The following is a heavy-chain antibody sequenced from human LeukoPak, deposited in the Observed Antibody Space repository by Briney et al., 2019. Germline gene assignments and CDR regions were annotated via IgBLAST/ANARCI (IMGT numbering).Heavy chain of an antibody. CDR3: TTDLWELLYYYGMDV. V-gene: IGHV3-15*01. CDR1: GFTFSNAW. Sequence: PGGSLRPSCAASGFTFSNAWMSWVRQAPGKGLEWVGRIKSKTDGGTTDYAAPVKGRFTISRDDSKNTLYLQMNSLKTEDTAVYSCTTDLWELLYYYGMDVWGQGITVTVSS. CDR2: IKSKTDGGTT. D-gene: IGHD1-26*01. J-gene: IGHJ6*02.